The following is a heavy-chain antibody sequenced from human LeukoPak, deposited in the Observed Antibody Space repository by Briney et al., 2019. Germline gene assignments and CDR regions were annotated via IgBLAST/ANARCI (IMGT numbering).Heavy chain of an antibody. V-gene: IGHV1-18*01. Sequence: GASVKVSCKASGYTFTSYGISWVRQAPGQGLEWMGWISAYNGNTNYAQKLQGRVTMTTDTSTSTAYMELRSLRSDDTAVYYCARDRPILLWFGERNWFDPWGQGTLVIVSS. CDR3: ARDRPILLWFGERNWFDP. J-gene: IGHJ5*02. CDR2: ISAYNGNT. D-gene: IGHD3-10*01. CDR1: GYTFTSYG.